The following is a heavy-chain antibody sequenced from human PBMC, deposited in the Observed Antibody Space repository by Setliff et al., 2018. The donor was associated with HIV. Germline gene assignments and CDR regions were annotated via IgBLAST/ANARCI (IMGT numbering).Heavy chain of an antibody. V-gene: IGHV4-4*09. J-gene: IGHJ4*02. CDR2: IYTTGST. D-gene: IGHD3-22*01. CDR3: AHYYYDTSGQPFDY. Sequence: PSETLSLTCPVSGDSTSSYYWSWIRQPPGKGLEWIGYIYTTGSTNYNPSLKSRGTISLDTSKNQLSLKLSSVTAAGTAVYYCAHYYYDTSGQPFDYWGQGTLVTVSS. CDR1: GDSTSSYY.